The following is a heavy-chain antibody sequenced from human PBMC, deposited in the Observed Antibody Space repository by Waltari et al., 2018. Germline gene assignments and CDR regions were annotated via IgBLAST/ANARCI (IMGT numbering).Heavy chain of an antibody. CDR3: TRRGVGPARYYSAY. V-gene: IGHV3-72*01. CDR1: GFILRYHY. D-gene: IGHD3-3*01. CDR2: IKNRADSYTA. J-gene: IGHJ4*02. Sequence: EVQLVESGGGLVQPGGSLRLSCAASGFILRYHYLAWVPLAPGKGLEWVGRIKNRADSYTAEYAASVKGRFTISRDDSKNSLYLQMDSLKTEDTAVYYCTRRGVGPARYYSAYWGQGTLVTVSS.